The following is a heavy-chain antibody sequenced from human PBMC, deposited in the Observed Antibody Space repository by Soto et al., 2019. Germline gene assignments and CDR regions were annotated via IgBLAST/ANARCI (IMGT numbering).Heavy chain of an antibody. CDR1: VFTFIIYS. V-gene: IGHV3-23*01. CDR3: AKVEVVRVKYNWFDP. Sequence: GGSXRLSCAASVFTFIIYSMIVFRHAPGKGLELVSAISGSCGSTYYADTVKGRFNIYRYNSKKTLYMQMTSMREEDTAVYYCAKVEVVRVKYNWFDPWGKGTLV. D-gene: IGHD2-15*01. CDR2: ISGSCGST. J-gene: IGHJ5*02.